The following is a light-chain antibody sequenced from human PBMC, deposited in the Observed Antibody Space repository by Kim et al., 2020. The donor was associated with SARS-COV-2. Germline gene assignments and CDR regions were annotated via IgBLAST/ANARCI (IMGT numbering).Light chain of an antibody. CDR2: DVS. J-gene: IGLJ3*02. CDR3: SSYTSSSTVV. V-gene: IGLV2-14*03. Sequence: QSITISCTGTSGDVGGYNYVSWYQQHTGKAPKRMIYDVSNRPSGVSNRFSGSKSGNTASLTISGLQAEDEADYYCSSYTSSSTVVFGGGTQLTVL. CDR1: SGDVGGYNY.